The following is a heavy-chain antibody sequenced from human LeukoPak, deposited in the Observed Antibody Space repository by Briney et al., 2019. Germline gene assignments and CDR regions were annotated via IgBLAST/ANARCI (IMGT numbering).Heavy chain of an antibody. CDR1: GYSFTRYY. CDR3: ARYRYCSGGNCYGPDY. J-gene: IGHJ4*02. D-gene: IGHD2-15*01. V-gene: IGHV5-51*01. CDR2: IYPGDSDT. Sequence: GESLKISCKGSGYSFTRYYIGWVRQMPGKGLEWMGIIYPGDSDTRYSPSFQGQVTISAGKSISTAYLQWSSLKASDTAMYYCARYRYCSGGNCYGPDYWGQGTLVTVSS.